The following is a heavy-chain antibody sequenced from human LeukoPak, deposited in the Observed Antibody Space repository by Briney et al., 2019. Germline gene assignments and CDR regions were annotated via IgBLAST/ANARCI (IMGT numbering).Heavy chain of an antibody. V-gene: IGHV4-59*01. CDR3: VGWQVAGAFEI. CDR1: GVSMSIYY. CDR2: ISYIGSS. J-gene: IGHJ3*02. Sequence: SETLSLTCTVSGVSMSIYYWSWIRQPPGKRPEWIAFISYIGSSNYNPSLTSRATISVDSSKNQFSLKLNSVTAADTAVYYCVGWQVAGAFEIWGQGTMVTVSS. D-gene: IGHD6-19*01.